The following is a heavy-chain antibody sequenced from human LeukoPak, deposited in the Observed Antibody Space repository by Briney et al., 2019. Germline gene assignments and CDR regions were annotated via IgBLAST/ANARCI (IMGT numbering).Heavy chain of an antibody. V-gene: IGHV4-59*08. CDR3: ARLLAAEDYYYYGMDV. D-gene: IGHD6-25*01. CDR1: GGSISSYY. Sequence: SETQSLTCTVSGGSISSYYWSWIRQPPGKGLEWIGYIYYSGSTNYNPSLKSRVTISVDTSKNQFSLKLSSVTAADTAVYYCARLLAAEDYYYYGMDVWGQGTTVTVSS. CDR2: IYYSGST. J-gene: IGHJ6*02.